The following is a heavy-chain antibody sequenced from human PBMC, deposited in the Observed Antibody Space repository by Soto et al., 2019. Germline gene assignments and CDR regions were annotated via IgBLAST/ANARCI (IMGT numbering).Heavy chain of an antibody. J-gene: IGHJ4*02. V-gene: IGHV3-72*01. CDR1: GFTISDHY. CDR3: TLSVGGSGNFDY. D-gene: IGHD2-15*01. CDR2: TRDRANGHTT. Sequence: EVHLVESGGGLVQPGGSLRLSCAVSGFTISDHYIDWVREAPGKGLEWVGRTRDRANGHTTEYASSVKARFIISRDDSTNSVYLAMNILQTEDSAVDFWTLSVGGSGNFDYWGQGTLVTVSA.